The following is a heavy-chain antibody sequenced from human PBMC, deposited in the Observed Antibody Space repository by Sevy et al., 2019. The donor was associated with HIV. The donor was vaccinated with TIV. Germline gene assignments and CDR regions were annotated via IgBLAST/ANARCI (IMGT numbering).Heavy chain of an antibody. CDR3: TTDPHLLNYYYYYGMDV. CDR2: IKSKTDGGTT. V-gene: IGHV3-15*01. CDR1: GFTFSNAW. Sequence: GGCLRLSCAASGFTFSNAWMSWVRQAPGKGLEWVGRIKSKTDGGTTDYAAPVKGRFTISRDDSKNTQYLQMNSLKTEDTAVYYCTTDPHLLNYYYYYGMDVWGQGTTVTVSS. J-gene: IGHJ6*02.